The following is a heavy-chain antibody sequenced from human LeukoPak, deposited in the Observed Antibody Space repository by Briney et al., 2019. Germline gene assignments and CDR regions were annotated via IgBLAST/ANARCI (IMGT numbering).Heavy chain of an antibody. CDR1: GFTFSSYW. CDR3: ARLVLGGSYPSYLDY. Sequence: LPGGSLRLSCAASGFTFSSYWMSWVRQAPGKGLEWVANIKQDGSEKYYVDSVKGRFTISRDNAKNSLYLQMNSLRAEDTAVYYCARLVLGGSYPSYLDYWGQGTLVTVSS. D-gene: IGHD1-26*01. J-gene: IGHJ4*02. V-gene: IGHV3-7*01. CDR2: IKQDGSEK.